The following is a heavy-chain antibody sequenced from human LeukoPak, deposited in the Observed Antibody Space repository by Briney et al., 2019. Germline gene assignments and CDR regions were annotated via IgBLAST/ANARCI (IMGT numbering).Heavy chain of an antibody. CDR2: IYYSGST. D-gene: IGHD1-14*01. V-gene: IGHV4-59*01. CDR1: GGSISSYY. Sequence: PSETLSLTCTVSGGSISSYYWSWIRQPPGKGLEWIGYIYYSGSTNYNPSLKSRVTISVDTSKNQFSLKLSSVTAADTAVYYCAREEPWNYMDVWGKGTTVTVSS. CDR3: AREEPWNYMDV. J-gene: IGHJ6*03.